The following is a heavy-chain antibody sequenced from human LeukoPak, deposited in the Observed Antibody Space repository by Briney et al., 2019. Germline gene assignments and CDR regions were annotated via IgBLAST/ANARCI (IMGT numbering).Heavy chain of an antibody. V-gene: IGHV1-46*01. D-gene: IGHD6-13*01. CDR3: ARVGKRAADEQTHDY. CDR1: GYTFTSNY. J-gene: IGHJ4*02. Sequence: ASVKVSCKAFGYTFTSNYMHWVRQAPGQGPEWMGVISPSGGSTTYAQKFQGRVTLTRDMSTSTDYLELSSLRSEDTAVYYCARVGKRAADEQTHDYWGQGTLVTVSS. CDR2: ISPSGGST.